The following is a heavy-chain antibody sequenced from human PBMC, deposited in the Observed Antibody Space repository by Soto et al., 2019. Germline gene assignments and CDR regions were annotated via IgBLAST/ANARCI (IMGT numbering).Heavy chain of an antibody. Sequence: QVQLVESGGGVVQPGRSLRLSCTASGFTFSNYGMHWVRQAPGKGLEWVAFIWYDGSKQYHADSVKGRVTISRANSKNALYLHMNSLRAEDTAVYFCARTYYDVLTGFGWSFDLWGRGTLVTVSS. CDR3: ARTYYDVLTGFGWSFDL. CDR2: IWYDGSKQ. CDR1: GFTFSNYG. J-gene: IGHJ2*01. D-gene: IGHD3-9*01. V-gene: IGHV3-33*03.